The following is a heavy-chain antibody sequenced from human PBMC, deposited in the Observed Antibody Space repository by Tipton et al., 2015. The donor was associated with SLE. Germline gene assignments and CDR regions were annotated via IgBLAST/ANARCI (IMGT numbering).Heavy chain of an antibody. CDR3: AKDGIAVAGTEVY. V-gene: IGHV3-30*02. CDR1: GGSFSGYY. D-gene: IGHD6-19*01. CDR2: IRYDGTNQ. Sequence: LSLTCAVYGGSFSGYYWTWIRQSPGKGLEWVAFIRYDGTNQYYADSVKGRFTVSRDDSKNTVYLQMNSLRAEDTAVYYCAKDGIAVAGTEVYWGQGTLVTVSP. J-gene: IGHJ4*02.